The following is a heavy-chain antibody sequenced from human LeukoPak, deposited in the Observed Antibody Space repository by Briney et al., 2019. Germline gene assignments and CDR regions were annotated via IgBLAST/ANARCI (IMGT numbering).Heavy chain of an antibody. CDR2: SSNIPTTT. V-gene: IGHV3-48*04. CDR1: GFTLSDYN. CDR3: ARAPRITIFGVPSHDWFDP. J-gene: IGHJ5*02. D-gene: IGHD3-3*01. Sequence: PGGSLRLSCAASGFTLSDYNMHWVRQAPGKGLEWVSYSSNIPTTTFYADSVKGRFTISRDNAKNSLYLQMNSLRAEDTAVYCCARAPRITIFGVPSHDWFDPWGQGTLVTVSS.